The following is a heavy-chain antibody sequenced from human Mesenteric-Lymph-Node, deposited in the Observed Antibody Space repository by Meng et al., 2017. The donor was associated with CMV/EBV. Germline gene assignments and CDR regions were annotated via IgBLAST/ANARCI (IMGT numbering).Heavy chain of an antibody. J-gene: IGHJ4*02. CDR2: MNPIRGNT. Sequence: ASVKVSCETSGYSFTSYDINWVRQSTGQGLEWLGWMNPIRGNTQYAQKFEGRVSMTRDTSTSTAHLELTSLTTEDTAVYYCTRGLRIVGTALAFWGQGTLVTVSS. D-gene: IGHD3-22*01. CDR3: TRGLRIVGTALAF. V-gene: IGHV1-8*01. CDR1: GYSFTSYD.